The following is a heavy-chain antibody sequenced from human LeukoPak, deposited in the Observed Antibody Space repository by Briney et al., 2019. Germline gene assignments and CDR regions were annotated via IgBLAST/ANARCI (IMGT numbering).Heavy chain of an antibody. CDR3: ARHLHGGFDC. Sequence: GGSLRLSCAVSGFTSSTYWMSWVRQAPGKGLEWVANIKQDGSEKYYVDSVKGRFTISRDNVKNSLYLQMNSLRAEDTAMYYCARHLHGGFDCWGQGTLVTVSS. CDR1: GFTSSTYW. CDR2: IKQDGSEK. D-gene: IGHD3-10*01. V-gene: IGHV3-7*05. J-gene: IGHJ4*02.